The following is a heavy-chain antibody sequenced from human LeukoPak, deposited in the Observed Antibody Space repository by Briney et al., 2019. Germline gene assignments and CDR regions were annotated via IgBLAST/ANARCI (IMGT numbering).Heavy chain of an antibody. CDR2: ISYDGSNK. J-gene: IGHJ5*02. V-gene: IGHV3-30*03. CDR3: ARDSRITMVRGVMNWFDP. CDR1: GFTFSSYG. Sequence: GGSLRLSCAASGFTFSSYGMHWVRQAPGKGLEWVAVISYDGSNKYYADSVKGRFTISRDNAKNSLYLQMNSLRAEDTAVYYCARDSRITMVRGVMNWFDPWGQGTLVTVSS. D-gene: IGHD3-10*01.